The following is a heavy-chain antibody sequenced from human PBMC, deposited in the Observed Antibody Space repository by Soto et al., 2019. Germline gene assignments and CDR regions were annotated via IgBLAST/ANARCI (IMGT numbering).Heavy chain of an antibody. Sequence: GGSLRIDSATSGFTFISYGMHWFRQAKNKGLEWVAVIWYDGSNKYYADSVKGRFTISRDNSKNTLYLQMNSLRAEGTAVYYCARDHNLRFLEWLTHYWGQGTLVTVSS. V-gene: IGHV3-33*01. CDR1: GFTFISYG. D-gene: IGHD3-3*01. J-gene: IGHJ4*02. CDR3: ARDHNLRFLEWLTHY. CDR2: IWYDGSNK.